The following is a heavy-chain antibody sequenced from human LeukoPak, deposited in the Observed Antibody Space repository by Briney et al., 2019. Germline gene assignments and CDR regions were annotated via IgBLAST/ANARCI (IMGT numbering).Heavy chain of an antibody. D-gene: IGHD3-22*01. J-gene: IGHJ4*02. CDR3: ARSDSSGSTYRF. Sequence: GGSLRLSCAASGFTFGDYVMTWARQAPGGRLEWVSAIAGGSESTHYADSVQGRFTISRDNAKNSLYLQMNSLRAEDTAVYYCARSDSSGSTYRFWGQGTLVTVSS. CDR1: GFTFGDYV. V-gene: IGHV3-23*01. CDR2: IAGGSEST.